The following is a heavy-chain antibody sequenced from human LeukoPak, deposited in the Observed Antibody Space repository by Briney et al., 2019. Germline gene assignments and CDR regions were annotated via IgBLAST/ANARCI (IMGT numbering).Heavy chain of an antibody. Sequence: GGSLRLSCAASGFIFSQYSINWVRQAPGKGLEWVSHIRSTGDTFYADSVKGRFTISRDNARNSLYLQMNGLRAEDTAVYYCTRDPGRCTSTSCYPDYWGQGTLVTVSS. CDR1: GFIFSQYS. CDR3: TRDPGRCTSTSCYPDY. V-gene: IGHV3-48*01. D-gene: IGHD2-2*01. CDR2: IRSTGDT. J-gene: IGHJ4*02.